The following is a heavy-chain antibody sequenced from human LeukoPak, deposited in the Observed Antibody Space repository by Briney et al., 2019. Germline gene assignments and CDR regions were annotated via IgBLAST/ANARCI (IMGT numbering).Heavy chain of an antibody. CDR3: ARDYGGSSPFDY. Sequence: GGSLRLSCAASGFTFDDYGLSWVRQVPGKGLEWVSGLNWNGASTGYADSVKGRFTTSRDNAKNSLYLHMNSLRAEDTAVYYCARDYGGSSPFDYWGQGTLVTVSS. CDR1: GFTFDDYG. CDR2: LNWNGAST. D-gene: IGHD4-23*01. V-gene: IGHV3-20*04. J-gene: IGHJ4*02.